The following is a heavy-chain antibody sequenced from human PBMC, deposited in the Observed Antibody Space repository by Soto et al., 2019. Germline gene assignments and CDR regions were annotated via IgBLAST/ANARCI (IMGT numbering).Heavy chain of an antibody. CDR2: VNPNSGGT. CDR1: GYTFTGYY. J-gene: IGHJ6*02. D-gene: IGHD2-2*01. Sequence: ASVKVSCKASGYTFTGYYMHWVRQTPGQGLEWMGWVNPNSGGTNYAQKFQGRVTMTRDTSISTAYMGLSRLRSDDTAVYYCAREDIVVVTAAIAPYGMDVWGQGTTVTV. CDR3: AREDIVVVTAAIAPYGMDV. V-gene: IGHV1-2*02.